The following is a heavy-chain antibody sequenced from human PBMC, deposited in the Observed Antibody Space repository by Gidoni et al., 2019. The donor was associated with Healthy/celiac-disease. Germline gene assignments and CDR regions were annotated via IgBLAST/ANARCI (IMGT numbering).Heavy chain of an antibody. Sequence: QVQLVESGGGVVQPGRSLRISCAASGFPLRGYAMHWVRQAPGKGLEWVAVISYDGSNKYYADSVKCRFTISRDNSKNTLYLQMNSLRAEDTAVYYCARGDDCTNGVCYSYFDYWGQGTLVTVSS. J-gene: IGHJ4*02. CDR3: ARGDDCTNGVCYSYFDY. CDR2: ISYDGSNK. D-gene: IGHD2-8*01. V-gene: IGHV3-30-3*01. CDR1: GFPLRGYA.